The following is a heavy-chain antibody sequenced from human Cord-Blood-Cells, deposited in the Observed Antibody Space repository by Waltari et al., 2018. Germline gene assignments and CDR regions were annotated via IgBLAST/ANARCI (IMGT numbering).Heavy chain of an antibody. D-gene: IGHD3-10*01. J-gene: IGHJ4*02. V-gene: IGHV4-59*01. CDR2: IYYSGST. CDR3: AGGRRELLIDY. CDR1: GGSISSYY. Sequence: QVQLQESGPGLVKPSETLSLTCTVSGGSISSYYWSWIRQPPGKGLEWIGYIYYSGSTNYNPSLKSRVTISVDTSKNQFSLKLSSVTAADTAVYYCAGGRRELLIDYWGQGTLVTVSS.